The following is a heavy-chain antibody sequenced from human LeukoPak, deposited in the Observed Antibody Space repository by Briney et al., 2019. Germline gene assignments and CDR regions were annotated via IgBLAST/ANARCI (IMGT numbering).Heavy chain of an antibody. V-gene: IGHV4-59*01. CDR2: IYYSGST. Sequence: NPSETLSLTCTVSGGSISSYYWSWIRQPPGKGLEWIGYIYYSGSTNYNPSLKSRVTISVDTSKNQFSLKLSSVTAADTAVYYCARVLVRGENWFDPWGQGTPVTVSS. D-gene: IGHD3-10*01. J-gene: IGHJ5*02. CDR1: GGSISSYY. CDR3: ARVLVRGENWFDP.